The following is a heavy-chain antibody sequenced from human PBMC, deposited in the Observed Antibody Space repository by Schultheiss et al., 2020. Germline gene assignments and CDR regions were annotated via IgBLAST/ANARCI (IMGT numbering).Heavy chain of an antibody. CDR1: GFTVSTNC. Sequence: GESLKISCAASGFTVSTNCMSWFRQAPGKGLEWVANIKQDGSEKYYVDSVKGRFTISRDNSKNTLYLQMNSLRAEDTAVYYCAKSSVAGTGVYYYYYGMDVWGQGTTVTVSS. D-gene: IGHD6-19*01. V-gene: IGHV3-7*03. CDR3: AKSSVAGTGVYYYYYGMDV. CDR2: IKQDGSEK. J-gene: IGHJ6*02.